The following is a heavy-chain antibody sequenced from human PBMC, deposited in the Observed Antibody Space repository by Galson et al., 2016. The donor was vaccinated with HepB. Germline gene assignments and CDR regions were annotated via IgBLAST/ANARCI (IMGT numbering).Heavy chain of an antibody. CDR1: GLTFNDYS. D-gene: IGHD4-11*01. CDR2: ISATGSAI. J-gene: IGHJ4*02. V-gene: IGHV3-11*01. Sequence: SLRLSCAVSGLTFNDYSMSWIRQAPGKGLEWVSYISATGSAIKYSDSVRGRLTIYRDNAKNSLYLQMHSLGDGDTAIYYCARDGDYSFPFDFWGRGTLVTVSS. CDR3: ARDGDYSFPFDF.